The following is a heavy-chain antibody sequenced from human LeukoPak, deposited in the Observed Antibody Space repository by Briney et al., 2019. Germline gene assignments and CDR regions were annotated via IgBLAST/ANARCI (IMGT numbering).Heavy chain of an antibody. CDR2: INPNSGGT. CDR3: AREFVVVVAATQNWFDP. J-gene: IGHJ5*02. V-gene: IGHV1-2*02. D-gene: IGHD2-15*01. Sequence: ASVKVSCKASGYTFTGYYIHWVRQAPGQGLEWMGWINPNSGGTSYAQKFQGRVTTTRDTSISTAYMELSRLRSDDTAVYYCAREFVVVVAATQNWFDPWGQGTLVTVSS. CDR1: GYTFTGYY.